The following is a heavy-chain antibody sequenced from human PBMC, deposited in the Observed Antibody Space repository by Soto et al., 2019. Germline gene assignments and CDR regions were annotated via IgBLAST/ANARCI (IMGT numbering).Heavy chain of an antibody. V-gene: IGHV3-53*01. Sequence: DVPLVESGGGLIQPGESLRLSCAAFGFTISGKKYVAWVRQPPGKGLEWVSALYDIDGSFYADSVKGRFTTSSDSSKTTVYLQMNDLRADDTAVYYCATWHEREHAYDVWGLGTTVTVSS. CDR2: LYDIDGS. CDR1: GFTISGKKY. CDR3: ATWHEREHAYDV. J-gene: IGHJ3*01. D-gene: IGHD1-1*01.